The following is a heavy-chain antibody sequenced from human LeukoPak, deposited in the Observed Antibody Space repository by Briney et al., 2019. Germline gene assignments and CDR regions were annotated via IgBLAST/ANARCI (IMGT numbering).Heavy chain of an antibody. D-gene: IGHD4-17*01. CDR3: ARGKIGYYYGDYDGF. CDR1: GFTFSSYW. J-gene: IGHJ4*02. CDR2: IHQDGSEK. Sequence: PGGSLRLSCAASGFTFSSYWMTWVRPAPGKGLEWVAKIHQDGSEKKYVDSVKGRFSISRDNAKNSMYMQMNSLRDEDTAVYYCARGKIGYYYGDYDGFWGQGTLVTVSS. V-gene: IGHV3-7*02.